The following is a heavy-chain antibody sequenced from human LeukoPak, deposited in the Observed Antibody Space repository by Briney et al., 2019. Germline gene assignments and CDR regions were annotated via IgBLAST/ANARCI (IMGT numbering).Heavy chain of an antibody. CDR2: ISWNSDSI. CDR3: ARLRSAAFDV. CDR1: GFTFDDYA. J-gene: IGHJ3*01. V-gene: IGHV3-9*01. Sequence: GGSLRLSCAASGFTFDDYAIHWVRQAPGKGLEWVSGISWNSDSIGYANSVTGRFTISRENAKNSLYLQMNSLRVEDTAVYYCARLRSAAFDVWGLGTMVTVSS. D-gene: IGHD4-17*01.